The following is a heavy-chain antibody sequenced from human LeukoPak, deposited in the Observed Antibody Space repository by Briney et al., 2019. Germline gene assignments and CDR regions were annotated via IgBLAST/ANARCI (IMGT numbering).Heavy chain of an antibody. Sequence: ASVKVSCKASGYTFTSYGISWVRQAPGQGLEWMGWISAYNGNTNYAHKLQGRVTMTTDTSTNTPYMELRSLRSDDTAVYYCAKDVRRSGYCSGGSCYSRLGYWGQGTLVTVSS. J-gene: IGHJ4*02. CDR2: ISAYNGNT. D-gene: IGHD2-15*01. V-gene: IGHV1-18*01. CDR3: AKDVRRSGYCSGGSCYSRLGY. CDR1: GYTFTSYG.